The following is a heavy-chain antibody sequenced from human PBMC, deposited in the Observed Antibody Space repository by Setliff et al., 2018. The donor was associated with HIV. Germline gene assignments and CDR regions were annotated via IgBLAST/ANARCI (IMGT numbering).Heavy chain of an antibody. V-gene: IGHV3-9*01. D-gene: IGHD4-4*01. CDR2: ISWNGISI. CDR1: GFTFDDYA. Sequence: GGSLRLSCGASGFTFDDYAMHWVRQVPGKGLEWVSGISWNGISIGYADSVNGRFTISRDDSKNTLYLQMNSLKTEDTAIYYCTHIYRNHTGAPDTRHSYYYYMGAWGTGTTVTVSS. CDR3: THIYRNHTGAPDTRHSYYYYMGA. J-gene: IGHJ6*03.